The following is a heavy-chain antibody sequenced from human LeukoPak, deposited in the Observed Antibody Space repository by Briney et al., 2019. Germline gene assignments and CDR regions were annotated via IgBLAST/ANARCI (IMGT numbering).Heavy chain of an antibody. CDR1: GYTFTSYY. J-gene: IGHJ4*02. V-gene: IGHV1-46*01. CDR2: INPSSGGT. D-gene: IGHD3-22*01. CDR3: ARGGESRCYYNDF. Sequence: GATVTLSCTASGYTFTSYYMHWVRHAHGQGLEWMGIINPSSGGTSYTQTFQSRVTITRDISTSKVYMELSSLRSPDTPRYNFARGGESRCYYNDFWGQGTLVTVSS.